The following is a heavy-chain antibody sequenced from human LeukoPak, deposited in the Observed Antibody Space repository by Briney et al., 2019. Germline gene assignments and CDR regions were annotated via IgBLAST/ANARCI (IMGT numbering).Heavy chain of an antibody. CDR1: GFPFSIFT. V-gene: IGHV3-23*01. CDR3: AKDGLCPNVCPTKIAVAGYFDY. Sequence: GGPLSPSCAPSGFPFSIFTMSGAPQAPGRRREWISPINSNGDSTYDADSVKGRFTISRDNSKNTVFLQMNSLRAEDTAVYYCAKDGLCPNVCPTKIAVAGYFDYWGQGILVTVSS. J-gene: IGHJ4*02. CDR2: INSNGDST. D-gene: IGHD6-19*01.